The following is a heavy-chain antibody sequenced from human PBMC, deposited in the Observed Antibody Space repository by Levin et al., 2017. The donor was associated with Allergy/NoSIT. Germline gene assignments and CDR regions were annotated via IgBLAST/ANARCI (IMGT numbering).Heavy chain of an antibody. CDR3: ARHREGAVALDY. J-gene: IGHJ4*02. D-gene: IGHD6-19*01. CDR2: IYYSGST. V-gene: IGHV4-59*08. Sequence: SETLSLTCTXXGCDSRGHSGRCVQTPQEKGLEWIGYIYYSGSTNYNPSLKSRVTMSVDTSKTQFSLKLSSVTAADTAVYYCARHREGAVALDYWGQGTLVTVSS. CDR1: GCDSRGHS.